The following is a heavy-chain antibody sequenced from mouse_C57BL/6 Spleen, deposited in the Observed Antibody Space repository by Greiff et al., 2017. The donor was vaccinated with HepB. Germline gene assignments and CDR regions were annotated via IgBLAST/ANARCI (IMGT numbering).Heavy chain of an antibody. CDR2: IDPETGGT. V-gene: IGHV1-15*01. CDR3: TRHYYGSSYPPYYAMDY. CDR1: GYTFTDYE. D-gene: IGHD1-1*01. Sequence: QVQLQQSGAELVRPGASVTLSCKASGYTFTDYEMHWVKQTPVHGLEWIGAIDPETGGTAYTQKFKGKAILTADTSSSTAYMELRSLTSEDSAVYYSTRHYYGSSYPPYYAMDYWGQGTSVTVSS. J-gene: IGHJ4*01.